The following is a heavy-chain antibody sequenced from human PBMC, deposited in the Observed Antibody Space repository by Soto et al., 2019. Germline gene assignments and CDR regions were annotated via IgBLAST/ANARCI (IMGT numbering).Heavy chain of an antibody. V-gene: IGHV3-11*05. Sequence: GGSLRLSCAASGFTFSDFYMTWIRQAPGKGLEWVSHISSSSHTNYADSVKGRFTVSRDNANNSLYLEMNNLRADDTAVYFCARDRDTYGHGFFDSWGQGTLVTVSS. CDR3: ARDRDTYGHGFFDS. D-gene: IGHD5-18*01. CDR2: ISSSSHT. J-gene: IGHJ4*02. CDR1: GFTFSDFY.